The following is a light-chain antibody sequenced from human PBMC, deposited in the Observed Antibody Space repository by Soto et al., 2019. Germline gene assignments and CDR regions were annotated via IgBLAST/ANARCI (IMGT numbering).Light chain of an antibody. CDR3: QHRDWL. V-gene: IGKV3-11*01. CDR1: QSISSY. Sequence: EAVLTQSPATLSLSPGERATLSCRASQSISSYLAWYQQKPGQAPRLLIYDASNRATGIPARFSGSGSGTDFTLTISSLEPEDFAVYYWQHRDWLFGGGTKVEI. CDR2: DAS. J-gene: IGKJ4*01.